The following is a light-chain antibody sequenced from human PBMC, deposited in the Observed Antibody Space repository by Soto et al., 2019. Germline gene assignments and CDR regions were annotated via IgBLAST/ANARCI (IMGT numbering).Light chain of an antibody. V-gene: IGKV3-20*01. CDR1: QSVSYNY. Sequence: EVVLTQSPGTLSLSPGESATLSCRASQSVSYNYFAWYQQKPGQAPRLLIFGSSDRATGIPDRFSCSGSGTDFTLTISRLEPEDFAVYYCQQYGSSPPYTFGQGTKLEIK. CDR2: GSS. J-gene: IGKJ2*01. CDR3: QQYGSSPPYT.